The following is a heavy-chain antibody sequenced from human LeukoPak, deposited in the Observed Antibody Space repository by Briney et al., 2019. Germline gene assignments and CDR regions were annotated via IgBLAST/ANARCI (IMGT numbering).Heavy chain of an antibody. V-gene: IGHV1-2*02. J-gene: IGHJ4*02. CDR3: ARAPRDTAMVGLFDY. D-gene: IGHD5-18*01. Sequence: ASVKASCKASGYTFTGYYMHWVRQAPGQGLEWMGWINPNSGGTNYAQKFQGRVTMTRDTSISTAYMELSRLRSDDTAVYYCARAPRDTAMVGLFDYWGQGTLVTVSS. CDR2: INPNSGGT. CDR1: GYTFTGYY.